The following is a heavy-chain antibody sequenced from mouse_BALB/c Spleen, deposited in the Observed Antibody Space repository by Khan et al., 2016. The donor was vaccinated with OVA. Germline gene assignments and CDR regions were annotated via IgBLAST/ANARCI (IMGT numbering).Heavy chain of an antibody. D-gene: IGHD1-1*02. CDR2: IYPGNSDT. V-gene: IGHV1-5*01. CDR1: GYTFTSYW. J-gene: IGHJ2*01. CDR3: TRDGCGSYESWDY. Sequence: VQLKQSGTVLARPGASVKMSCKASGYTFTSYWMHWVKQRPGQGLEWIGAIYPGNSDTNYNQKFKGKAKLTAVTSTSTAYMELNSLTKEDSAVYYCTRDGCGSYESWDYWGQGTTLTVSS.